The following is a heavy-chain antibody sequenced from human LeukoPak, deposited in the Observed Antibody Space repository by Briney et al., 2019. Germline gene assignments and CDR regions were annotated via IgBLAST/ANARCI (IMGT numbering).Heavy chain of an antibody. J-gene: IGHJ4*02. D-gene: IGHD2-15*01. CDR2: INGGGSNT. CDR1: GFPFNTYV. Sequence: GGSLRLSCAASGFPFNTYVMSWVRQAPGKGLEWVSAINGGGSNTYYADSVKGRFTISGDNSKNMVYLQMNNLRADDTAAYYCAKSVVVITFRFDDWGQGALVTVSS. CDR3: AKSVVVITFRFDD. V-gene: IGHV3-23*01.